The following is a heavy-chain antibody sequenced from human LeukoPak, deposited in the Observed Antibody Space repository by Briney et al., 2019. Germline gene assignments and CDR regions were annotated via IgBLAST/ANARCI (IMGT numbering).Heavy chain of an antibody. Sequence: RKSLRLSCAPSGFTSSSYGTHWVRQAPDKGLEWVAVISYDVSNKYYADSVKSRFTISRDNSKNTLYQQMNSPRAEDAAVYYCPKYVGGYDLLSGTADYWGQGTLLSVSS. CDR3: PKYVGGYDLLSGTADY. CDR1: GFTSSSYG. J-gene: IGHJ4*02. D-gene: IGHD3-9*01. CDR2: ISYDVSNK. V-gene: IGHV3-30*18.